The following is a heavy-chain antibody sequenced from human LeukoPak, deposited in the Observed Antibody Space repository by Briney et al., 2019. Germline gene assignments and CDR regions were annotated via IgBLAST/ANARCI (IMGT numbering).Heavy chain of an antibody. V-gene: IGHV1-46*01. CDR2: INPSGGST. CDR1: GYTFTNYY. J-gene: IGHJ4*02. D-gene: IGHD3-10*01. CDR3: AIYGSGSYYAYYFDY. Sequence: ASVKVSCKASGYTFTNYYMHWVRQAPGQGLEWMGIINPSGGSTSYAQKFQGRVTMTRDTSTSTVYMELSSLRSEDTAVYYCAIYGSGSYYAYYFDYWGQGTLVTVSS.